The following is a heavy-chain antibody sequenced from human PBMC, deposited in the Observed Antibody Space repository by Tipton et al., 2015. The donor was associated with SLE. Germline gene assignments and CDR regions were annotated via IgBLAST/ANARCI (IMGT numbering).Heavy chain of an antibody. D-gene: IGHD6-19*01. CDR3: ARDKGSSGLLYYFDY. J-gene: IGHJ4*02. V-gene: IGHV3-7*01. CDR2: IKQDGSEK. CDR1: GFTFSSYS. Sequence: GSLRLSCAASGFTFSSYSMNWVRQAPGKGLEWVANIKQDGSEKYYVDSVKGRFTISRDNAKNSLYLQMNSLRAEDTAVYYCARDKGSSGLLYYFDYWGQGTLVTVSS.